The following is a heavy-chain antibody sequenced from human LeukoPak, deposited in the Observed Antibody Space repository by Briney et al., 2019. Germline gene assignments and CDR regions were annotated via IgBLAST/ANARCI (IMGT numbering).Heavy chain of an antibody. D-gene: IGHD3-22*01. CDR2: IWYDGSNK. CDR1: GFTFSSYG. Sequence: GGSLRLSCAASGFTFSSYGMHWVRQAPGRGLEWVAVIWYDGSNKYYADSVKGRFTISRDNSRNTLYLQMNSLRAEDTAVYYCARDQVRDYDSSGYYLHAFDIWGQGTMVTVSS. CDR3: ARDQVRDYDSSGYYLHAFDI. V-gene: IGHV3-33*01. J-gene: IGHJ3*02.